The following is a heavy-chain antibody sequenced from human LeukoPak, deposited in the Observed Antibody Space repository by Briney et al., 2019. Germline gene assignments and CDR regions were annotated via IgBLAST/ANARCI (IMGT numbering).Heavy chain of an antibody. D-gene: IGHD2-8*01. CDR3: ARIKDDVTKLGY. CDR2: INQGGSRL. J-gene: IGHJ4*02. CDR1: GFTFGRYW. Sequence: GGSLRHSCAGSGFTFGRYWMSWVRQAPGKGLEWVASINQGGSRLHYLDSVTGRFIISRDDAQNSLFLQMTRLRVDDTAVYYCARIKDDVTKLGYWSQATLVSVSS. V-gene: IGHV3-7*01.